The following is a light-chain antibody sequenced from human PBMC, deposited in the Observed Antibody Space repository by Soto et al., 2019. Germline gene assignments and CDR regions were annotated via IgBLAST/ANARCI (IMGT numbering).Light chain of an antibody. V-gene: IGKV3-11*01. CDR1: QTVNSRF. CDR3: KQRSNWPRT. J-gene: IGKJ1*01. Sequence: EFVLTQSPDTLSLSPGERATLSCRASQTVNSRFLAWYQQKPGQAPRLLIYDASNRATGIQARFSGSGSGTDFTLTIRSLEPEDFAVYYCKQRSNWPRTFGQGTKVDIK. CDR2: DAS.